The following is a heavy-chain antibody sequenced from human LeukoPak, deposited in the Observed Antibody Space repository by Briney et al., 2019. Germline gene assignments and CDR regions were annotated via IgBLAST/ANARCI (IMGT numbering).Heavy chain of an antibody. J-gene: IGHJ4*02. CDR1: GFTFSTYS. CDR2: ISSSHSTI. CDR3: ARGSSIDYVWWTYRQFDY. V-gene: IGHV3-48*01. D-gene: IGHD3-16*02. Sequence: GGSLRLSCAASGFTFSTYSMNWVRQAPGRGLEWLSYISSSHSTIYSADSVKGRFTISRDNAKNSLYLQMNSLRAEDTAVYYCARGSSIDYVWWTYRQFDYWGQGTLVTVSS.